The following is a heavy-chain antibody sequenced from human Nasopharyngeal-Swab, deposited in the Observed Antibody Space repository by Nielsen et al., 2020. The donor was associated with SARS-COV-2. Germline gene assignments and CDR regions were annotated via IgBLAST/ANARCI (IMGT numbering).Heavy chain of an antibody. V-gene: IGHV5-51*01. Sequence: GESLKISCKGSEYSFTSYWIGWVRQVPGKGLEWMGIIYPGDSDTRYSPSFQGQVTISADKSISTAYLQWSSLKASDTAVYYCARPISDVWFGEFTPLFDYWGQGTLVTVSS. J-gene: IGHJ4*02. CDR1: EYSFTSYW. CDR2: IYPGDSDT. D-gene: IGHD3-10*01. CDR3: ARPISDVWFGEFTPLFDY.